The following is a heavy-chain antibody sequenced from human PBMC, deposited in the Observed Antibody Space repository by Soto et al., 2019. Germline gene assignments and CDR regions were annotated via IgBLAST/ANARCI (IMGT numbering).Heavy chain of an antibody. CDR3: ARSWDPLNWFDP. CDR2: ISYDGSNK. CDR1: GFTFSSYG. J-gene: IGHJ5*02. Sequence: LRLSCAASGFTFSSYGMHWVRQAPGKGLEWVAVISYDGSNKYYADSVKGRFTISRDNSKNTLYLQMNSLRAEDTAVYYCARSWDPLNWFDPWGQGTLVTVSS. V-gene: IGHV3-30*03. D-gene: IGHD1-26*01.